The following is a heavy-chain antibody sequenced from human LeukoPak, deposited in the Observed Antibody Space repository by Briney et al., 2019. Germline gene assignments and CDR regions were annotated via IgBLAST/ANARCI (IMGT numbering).Heavy chain of an antibody. CDR2: IYTSGST. D-gene: IGHD3-3*01. J-gene: IGHJ5*02. V-gene: IGHV4-61*02. CDR3: ARTDFWSGYPADP. Sequence: SQTLSLTCTVSGGSISSGSYYWSWIRQPAGKGLEWIGRIYTSGSTNYNPSLKSRVTISVDTSKNQFSLKLSSVTAADTAVYYCARTDFWSGYPADPWGQGTLVTVSS. CDR1: GGSISSGSYY.